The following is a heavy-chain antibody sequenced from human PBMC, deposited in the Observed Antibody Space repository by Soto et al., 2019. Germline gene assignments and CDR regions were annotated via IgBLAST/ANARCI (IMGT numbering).Heavy chain of an antibody. Sequence: EVLLLESGGGLAQPGGSLTLSCAASGVAFSSYAMHWVRQAPGRGLEWVSTISGSGINIYYADSVQVRSIISRDNSQNSLFLQMSSLRVDDAAKYYCAKDAFGGASDYWGQGTQVTVSS. J-gene: IGHJ4*02. V-gene: IGHV3-23*01. CDR1: GVAFSSYA. CDR3: AKDAFGGASDY. D-gene: IGHD3-3*01. CDR2: ISGSGINI.